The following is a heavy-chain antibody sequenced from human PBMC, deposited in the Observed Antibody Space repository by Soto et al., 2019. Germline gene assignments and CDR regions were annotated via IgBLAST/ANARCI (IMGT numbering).Heavy chain of an antibody. J-gene: IGHJ4*02. Sequence: EVQLVESGGGLVQPGRSLRLSCTASGFTFGDYAMSWVRQAPGKGLEWVGFIRSKAYGGTTEYAASVKGRFTISRDDSKSIAYLQMNSLKTEDTAVYYCTRDRALTTVTTEADYWGQGTLVTVSS. CDR2: IRSKAYGGTT. CDR1: GFTFGDYA. CDR3: TRDRALTTVTTEADY. V-gene: IGHV3-49*04. D-gene: IGHD4-17*01.